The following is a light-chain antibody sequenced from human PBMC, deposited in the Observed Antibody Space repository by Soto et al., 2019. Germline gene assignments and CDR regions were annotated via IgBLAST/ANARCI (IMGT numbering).Light chain of an antibody. V-gene: IGKV3-20*01. J-gene: IGKJ5*01. CDR3: QQYGSSLIA. CDR1: QTISSTY. CDR2: GAS. Sequence: DIVLTQSPGTLSLSPGERVTLSCRASQTISSTYFAWYQQKPGQAPRLLIYGASSRATGIPVRFSGTGSGTDFALTFSRMVPEDSAVYYCQQYGSSLIAFGRGTRLEIK.